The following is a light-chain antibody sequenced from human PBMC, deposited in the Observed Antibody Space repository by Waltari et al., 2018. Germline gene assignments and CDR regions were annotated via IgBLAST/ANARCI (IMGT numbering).Light chain of an antibody. CDR2: GAS. V-gene: IGKV1-39*01. J-gene: IGKJ2*01. CDR3: QQSYNAPYT. Sequence: DIQMTQSPSSLSASVGDRVTIKCRASQGINIYLNWYQQKPGKAPKLLIYGASTLQSGVPSRVSGCCSGTDFTLTSSSLQPEDFAIYYCQQSYNAPYTFGQGTNLEIK. CDR1: QGINIY.